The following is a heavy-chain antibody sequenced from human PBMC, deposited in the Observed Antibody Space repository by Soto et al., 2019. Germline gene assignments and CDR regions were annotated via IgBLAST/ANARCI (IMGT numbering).Heavy chain of an antibody. D-gene: IGHD4-17*01. Sequence: SETLSLTCTVSGGSISSGDYYWSWIRQPPGKGLEWIGYIYYSGSTYYNPSLKSRVTISVGTSKNQFSLKLSSVTAADTAVYYCAREGRTVTDYFDYWGQGTLVTVSS. CDR3: AREGRTVTDYFDY. CDR1: GGSISSGDYY. J-gene: IGHJ4*02. V-gene: IGHV4-30-4*01. CDR2: IYYSGST.